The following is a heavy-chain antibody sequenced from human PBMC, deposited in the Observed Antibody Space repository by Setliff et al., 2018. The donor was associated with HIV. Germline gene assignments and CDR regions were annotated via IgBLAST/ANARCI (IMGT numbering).Heavy chain of an antibody. J-gene: IGHJ4*02. CDR2: ISGTATTI. CDR3: VRERVGGYFDY. V-gene: IGHV3-11*01. CDR1: GFTFSDHY. Sequence: GGSLRLSCAASGFTFSDHYMSWIRQAPGKGLEWVSSISGTATTIYSADSVKGRFTISRDNAKNSLFLQMSSLRAEDTAVYYCVRERVGGYFDYWGQGTLVTVPQ. D-gene: IGHD3-10*01.